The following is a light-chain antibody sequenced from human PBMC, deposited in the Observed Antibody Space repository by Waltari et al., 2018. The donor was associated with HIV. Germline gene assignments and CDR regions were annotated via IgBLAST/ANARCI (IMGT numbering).Light chain of an antibody. CDR3: QQVNGYPLT. CDR1: QNIYSY. CDR2: ATS. V-gene: IGKV1-9*01. Sequence: DIQLTQSPSFLSASIGDRVTITCRASQNIYSYLVWYQQKPGRAPQVLIYATSTLQSGVPSRFSGSGSGTESALTITNLQPDDFATYYCQQVNGYPLTFGGGTKVEIK. J-gene: IGKJ4*01.